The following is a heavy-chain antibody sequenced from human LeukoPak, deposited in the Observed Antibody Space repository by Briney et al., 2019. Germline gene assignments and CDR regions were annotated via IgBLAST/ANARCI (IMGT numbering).Heavy chain of an antibody. Sequence: GGSLRLSCAASGFTFSNYAMSWVRQAPREGLEWVSGISGSGVATYYADSVKGRFTISRDNSKNTLYLQMNSLRAEDTAIYYCAKDRATVAWFDPWGQGTLVSVSS. D-gene: IGHD4-11*01. CDR2: ISGSGVAT. CDR1: GFTFSNYA. CDR3: AKDRATVAWFDP. J-gene: IGHJ5*02. V-gene: IGHV3-23*01.